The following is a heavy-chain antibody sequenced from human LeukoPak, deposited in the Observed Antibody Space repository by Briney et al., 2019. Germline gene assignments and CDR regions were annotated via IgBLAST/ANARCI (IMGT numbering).Heavy chain of an antibody. CDR3: ARVMSKQYQLLKNWFDP. V-gene: IGHV4-61*02. CDR2: IYTSGST. D-gene: IGHD2-2*01. Sequence: SQTLSLTCTVSGGSISSSYYWGWIRQPAGKGLEWIGRIYTSGSTNYNPSLKSRVTMSVDTSKNQFSLKLSSVTAADTAVYYCARVMSKQYQLLKNWFDPWGQGTLVTVSS. CDR1: GGSISSSYY. J-gene: IGHJ5*02.